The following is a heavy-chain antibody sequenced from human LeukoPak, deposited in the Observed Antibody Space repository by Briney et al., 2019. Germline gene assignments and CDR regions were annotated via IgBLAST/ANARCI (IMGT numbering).Heavy chain of an antibody. J-gene: IGHJ4*02. CDR3: ARDSDYYYDSSDWGFDY. CDR1: GYTFTSYG. D-gene: IGHD3-22*01. Sequence: ASVNVSCKVSGYTFTSYGISWVRQAPGQGLEWMGWISAYNGNTYYAQKLQGRVTMTTDTSSSTSYMELRSLRSDDKALYYYARDSDYYYDSSDWGFDYWGQGALVTVSS. CDR2: ISAYNGNT. V-gene: IGHV1-18*01.